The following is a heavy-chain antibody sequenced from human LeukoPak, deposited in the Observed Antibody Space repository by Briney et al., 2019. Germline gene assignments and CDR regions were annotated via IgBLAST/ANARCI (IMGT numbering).Heavy chain of an antibody. CDR2: IHSGGDT. CDR1: GFNVRTNF. J-gene: IGHJ4*02. V-gene: IGHV3-66*01. CDR3: ARRDYGKGVYDH. D-gene: IGHD4/OR15-4a*01. Sequence: GGSLRLSCVTSGFNVRTNFMSWVRQAPGKGLEWVSVIHSGGDTYYADTVKGRFTISRDNSENTVYLQMSSLRAEDTAVYYCARRDYGKGVYDHWGQGTLVTVSS.